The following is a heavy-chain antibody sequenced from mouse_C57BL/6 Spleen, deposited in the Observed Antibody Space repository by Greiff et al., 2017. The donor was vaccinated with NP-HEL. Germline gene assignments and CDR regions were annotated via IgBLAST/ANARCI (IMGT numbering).Heavy chain of an antibody. CDR2: IYPGDGDT. Sequence: VQLQQSGAELVKPGASVKISCKASGYAFSSYWMNWVKQRPGKGLEWIGQIYPGDGDTNYNGKFKGKATLTADKSSSTAYMQLSSLTSEDSAVYFCARSYDYEAWFAYWGQGTLVTVSA. CDR1: GYAFSSYW. D-gene: IGHD2-4*01. J-gene: IGHJ3*01. CDR3: ARSYDYEAWFAY. V-gene: IGHV1-80*01.